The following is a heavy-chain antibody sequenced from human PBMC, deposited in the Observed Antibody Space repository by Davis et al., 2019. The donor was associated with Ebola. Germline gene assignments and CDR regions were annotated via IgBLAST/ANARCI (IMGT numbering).Heavy chain of an antibody. CDR2: IYYSGST. CDR3: ARLTAAPGNYYYYYGMDV. CDR1: GFTFSSYS. J-gene: IGHJ6*02. Sequence: ESLKISCAASGFTFSSYSMNWVRQAPGKGLEWIGYIYYSGSTNYNPSLKSRVTISVDTSKNQFSLKLSSVTAADTAVYYCARLTAAPGNYYYYYGMDVWGQGTTVTVSS. D-gene: IGHD6-13*01. V-gene: IGHV4-59*08.